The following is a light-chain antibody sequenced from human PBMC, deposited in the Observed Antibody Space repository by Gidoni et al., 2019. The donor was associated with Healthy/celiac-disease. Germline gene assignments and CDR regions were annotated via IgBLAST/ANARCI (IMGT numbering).Light chain of an antibody. CDR3: MQALQTHT. J-gene: IGKJ5*01. V-gene: IGKV2-28*01. CDR1: QSLLHSNGYNY. CDR2: LGS. Sequence: DLVMTQSPLSLPVTPGEPASLSCRSSQSLLHSNGYNYMDWYLQKPGQSPQLLIYLGSNRASGVTDRFSGSGSGTDVTLKISRVEAEDVGVYYCMQALQTHTFXXXTRLEIK.